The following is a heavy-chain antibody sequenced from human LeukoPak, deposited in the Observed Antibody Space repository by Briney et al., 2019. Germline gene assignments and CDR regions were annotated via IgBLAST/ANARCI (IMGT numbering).Heavy chain of an antibody. J-gene: IGHJ4*02. CDR2: ISNNGGYT. CDR1: GFTFSSSA. CDR3: ARDTVTTYY. D-gene: IGHD4-17*01. V-gene: IGHV3-23*01. Sequence: GGSLRLSCAASGFTFSSSAMSWVRQAPGKGLEWVSAISNNGGYTYYADSVKGRFTISRDNSKNTLYLQMNSLRAEDTAVYYCARDTVTTYYWGQGTLVTVSS.